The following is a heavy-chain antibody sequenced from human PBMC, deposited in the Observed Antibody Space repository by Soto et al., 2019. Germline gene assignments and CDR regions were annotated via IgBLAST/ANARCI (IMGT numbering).Heavy chain of an antibody. D-gene: IGHD3-22*01. J-gene: IGHJ4*02. CDR1: GFTFTDSA. V-gene: IGHV1-58*01. CDR3: ARDRLRGYDSSGFYS. CDR2: IVVGSGNT. Sequence: SVKVSCKVSGFTFTDSAVQWVRQARGQGLEWIGWIVVGSGNTNYAQKFEDRVTMTTATSTNTVFLELRSLKSDDTAIYYCARDRLRGYDSSGFYSWGQGTMVTVSS.